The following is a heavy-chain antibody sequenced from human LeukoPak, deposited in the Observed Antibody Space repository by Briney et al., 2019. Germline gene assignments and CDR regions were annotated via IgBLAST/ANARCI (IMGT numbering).Heavy chain of an antibody. V-gene: IGHV4-61*02. D-gene: IGHD2-2*01. Sequence: PSETLSLTCTVSGGSISSGSYYWSWIRQPAGKGLEWIGRIYTSGSTNYNPSLKSRVTISVDTSKNQFSLKLSSVTAADTAVYYCARGAYCSTTSCYYFDYWGQGTLVTVYS. CDR1: GGSISSGSYY. CDR3: ARGAYCSTTSCYYFDY. J-gene: IGHJ4*02. CDR2: IYTSGST.